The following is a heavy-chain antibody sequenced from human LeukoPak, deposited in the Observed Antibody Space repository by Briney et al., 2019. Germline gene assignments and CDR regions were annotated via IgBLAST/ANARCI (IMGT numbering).Heavy chain of an antibody. CDR2: IYYTGST. CDR1: GGSISSSGYY. D-gene: IGHD6-19*01. J-gene: IGHJ4*02. CDR3: AVGGAVAGTHD. V-gene: IGHV4-39*01. Sequence: PSETLSLTCTVSGGSISSSGYYWGGIRQPPGRGLEWIVSIYYTGSTYYNPSLKSRVTISADTSKHQFSLRLSSVTAADTAVYYCAVGGAVAGTHDWGQGTLVTVSS.